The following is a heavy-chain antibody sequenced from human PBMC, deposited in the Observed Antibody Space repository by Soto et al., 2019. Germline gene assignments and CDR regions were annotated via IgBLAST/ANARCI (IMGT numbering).Heavy chain of an antibody. V-gene: IGHV4-61*01. D-gene: IGHD4-17*01. CDR3: ARTTAVPNTLRSRYFFDY. Sequence: SETLSLTCSVSGGSVSNKTYYWSWIRQPPGKRLEWIGYVYYSGTTNYNPSLKSRVTISVDLSKNQLSLRLSSVTTADTALYYCARTTAVPNTLRSRYFFDYWGQGTLVTVSS. CDR1: GGSVSNKTYY. CDR2: VYYSGTT. J-gene: IGHJ4*02.